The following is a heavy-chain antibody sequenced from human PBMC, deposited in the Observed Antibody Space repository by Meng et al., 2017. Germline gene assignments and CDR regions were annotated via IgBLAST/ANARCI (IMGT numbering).Heavy chain of an antibody. Sequence: GESLKISCAASGFTVSSNYMSWVRQAPGKGLEWVSVIYSGGSTYYADSVKGRFTISRHNSKNKLYLQMNSLRAEDTAVYYCARATELTVRHTAMVTRGPLEDWGQGTLVTVSS. CDR3: ARATELTVRHTAMVTRGPLED. CDR2: IYSGGST. CDR1: GFTVSSNY. V-gene: IGHV3-53*04. D-gene: IGHD5-18*01. J-gene: IGHJ4*02.